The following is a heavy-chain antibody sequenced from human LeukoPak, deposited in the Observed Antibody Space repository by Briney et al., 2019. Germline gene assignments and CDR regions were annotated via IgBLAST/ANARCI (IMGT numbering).Heavy chain of an antibody. CDR3: ARGGNLSAFDI. CDR2: IYHSEST. J-gene: IGHJ3*02. CDR1: GGSISSGGYS. Sequence: PSETLSLTCAVSGGSISSGGYSWSWIRQPPGKGLEWLGYIYHSESTYYNPSLKSRVTISVDRSKNQFSLKLSSVTAADTALYYCARGGNLSAFDIWGQGAMVTVSS. D-gene: IGHD4-23*01. V-gene: IGHV4-30-2*01.